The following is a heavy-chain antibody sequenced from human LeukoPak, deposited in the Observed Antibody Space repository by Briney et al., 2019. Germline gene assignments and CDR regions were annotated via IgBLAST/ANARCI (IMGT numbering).Heavy chain of an antibody. CDR2: IYPGDSDT. J-gene: IGHJ4*02. CDR3: ARRSTYGSGTNYLFDY. D-gene: IGHD3-10*01. V-gene: IGHV5-51*01. Sequence: GESLKISCKGSGYSFPIYWIAWVRQMPGKGLEWMGIIYPGDSDTRYSPSFQGQITISADKSISTAYLQWSSLKASDTAVHYCARRSTYGSGTNYLFDYWGQGTLVTVSS. CDR1: GYSFPIYW.